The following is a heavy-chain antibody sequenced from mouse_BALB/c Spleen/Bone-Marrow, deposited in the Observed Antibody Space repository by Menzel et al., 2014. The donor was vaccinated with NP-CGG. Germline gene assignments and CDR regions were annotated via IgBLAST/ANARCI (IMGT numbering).Heavy chain of an antibody. CDR1: GFDFSRYW. CDR3: ARPGYYGYQDV. V-gene: IGHV4-1*02. CDR2: INPDSSTI. J-gene: IGHJ1*01. Sequence: EVMLVESGDGLVQPGGSLKLSCAVSGFDFSRYWMTWVRQAPGKGLEWIGEINPDSSTINYTPSLKDKFIISRDNAKNTLYLQMSKVRSEDTALYYCARPGYYGYQDVWGAGTTVTVSS. D-gene: IGHD1-2*01.